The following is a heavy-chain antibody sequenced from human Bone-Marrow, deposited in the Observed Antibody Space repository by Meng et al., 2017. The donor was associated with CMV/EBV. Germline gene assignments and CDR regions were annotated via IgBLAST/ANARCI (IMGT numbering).Heavy chain of an antibody. Sequence: SVKVSCKASGGTLSSYTISWVRQAPGQGLEWMGRIIPILGIANYAQKFQGRVTITADKSTSTAYMELSSLRSEDTAVYYCARDGSSSYYGMDVWGQGTTVTVSS. CDR2: IIPILGIA. CDR3: ARDGSSSYYGMDV. J-gene: IGHJ6*02. V-gene: IGHV1-69*04. CDR1: GGTLSSYT. D-gene: IGHD6-6*01.